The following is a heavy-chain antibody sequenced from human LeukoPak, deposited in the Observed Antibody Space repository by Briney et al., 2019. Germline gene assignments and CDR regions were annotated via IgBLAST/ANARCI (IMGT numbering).Heavy chain of an antibody. CDR2: IYYSGST. J-gene: IGHJ4*02. D-gene: IGHD3-22*01. CDR3: ASTSPKYYYESSGYSSLFDN. CDR1: GGSISSSSYY. Sequence: PSETLSLTCTVSGGSISSSSYYWGWIRQPPGKGLEWVGCIYYSGSTNNNPSLKSRVTISVDTSKHLFSLELSSVTAADTVLYYCASTSPKYYYESSGYSSLFDNWGQGTVVTVSS. V-gene: IGHV4-61*05.